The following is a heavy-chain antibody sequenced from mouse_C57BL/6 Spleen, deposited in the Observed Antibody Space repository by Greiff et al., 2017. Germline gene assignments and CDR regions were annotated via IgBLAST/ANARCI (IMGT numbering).Heavy chain of an antibody. CDR2: IDPEDGDT. CDR1: GFNIKDYY. Sequence: EVQLQQSGAELVRPGASVKLSCTASGFNIKDYYMHWVKQRPEQGLEWIGRIDPEDGDTEYAPKFQGKATMTADTSSNTAYLQLSSLTSEDTAVYYCTTCYDGYYGWYFDVGGTGTTVTVSS. D-gene: IGHD2-3*01. V-gene: IGHV14-1*01. CDR3: TTCYDGYYGWYFDV. J-gene: IGHJ1*03.